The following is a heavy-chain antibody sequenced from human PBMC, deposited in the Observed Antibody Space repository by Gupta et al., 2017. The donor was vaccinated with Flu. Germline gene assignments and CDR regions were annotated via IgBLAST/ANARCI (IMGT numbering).Heavy chain of an antibody. CDR3: ARDRGVVGATDALFDY. CDR2: IRSNTYGGTT. V-gene: IGHV3-49*04. Sequence: EVQLVESGGGLVQPGRSLRLSCATSGFTFGDYAMGWVRQAPGKGLEWVGFIRSNTYGGTTEYAASVKGRFSISRDGSRSIAYLQMDYLKIEDTAVYYCARDRGVVGATDALFDYWDQGTLVIVSS. CDR1: GFTFGDYA. J-gene: IGHJ4*02. D-gene: IGHD1-26*01.